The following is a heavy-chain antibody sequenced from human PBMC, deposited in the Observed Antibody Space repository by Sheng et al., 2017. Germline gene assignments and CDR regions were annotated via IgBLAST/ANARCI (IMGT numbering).Heavy chain of an antibody. CDR3: ASAGGDYSQMVGLFDY. CDR2: IKSKTGGGTS. J-gene: IGHJ4*02. D-gene: IGHD4-17*01. V-gene: IGHV3-15*01. CDR1: GFSFNNAW. Sequence: VRLVESGGGLVKPGESLRLSCAASGFSFNNAWMSWVRQAPGKGLEWVGRIKSKTGGGTSDYAAPVKGRFTISRDDSRNTVYLQMNGLKTEDTAVYYCASAGGDYSQMVGLFDYWGQGALGHRLL.